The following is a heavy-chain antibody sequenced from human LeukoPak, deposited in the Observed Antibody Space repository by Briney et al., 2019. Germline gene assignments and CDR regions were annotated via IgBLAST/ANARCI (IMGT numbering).Heavy chain of an antibody. V-gene: IGHV1-46*03. CDR2: INPSGGST. J-gene: IGHJ5*02. Sequence: ASVKDYWKASGYTFTSCCMHWVRQSPGQGLEWMGIINPSGGSTSYAQKFQGRVSMARDTSTSTGYMELRSLRSEDTAVYYCARSQAAAGNNWFDPWGQGTLVTVSS. D-gene: IGHD6-13*01. CDR1: GYTFTSCC. CDR3: ARSQAAAGNNWFDP.